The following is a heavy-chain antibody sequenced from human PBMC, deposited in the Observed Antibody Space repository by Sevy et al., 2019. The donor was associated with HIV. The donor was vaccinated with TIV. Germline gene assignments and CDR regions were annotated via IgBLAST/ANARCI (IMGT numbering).Heavy chain of an antibody. CDR2: INPNSGGT. D-gene: IGHD5-12*01. J-gene: IGHJ5*02. V-gene: IGHV1-2*02. CDR1: GYSFTGHY. CDR3: ATYSDYGGAFDP. Sequence: ASVKVSCKASGYSFTGHYIHWFRQAPGQGLEWMGWINPNSGGTKYAQKFQGRVTMTRDTSISTAYMELSRLKYDDTAVFYCATYSDYGGAFDPWGQGTLVTVSS.